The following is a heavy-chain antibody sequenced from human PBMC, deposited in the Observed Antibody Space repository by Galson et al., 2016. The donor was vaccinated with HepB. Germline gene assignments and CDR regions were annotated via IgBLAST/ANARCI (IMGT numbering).Heavy chain of an antibody. J-gene: IGHJ3*02. CDR3: ARVFPARCSGRSCFSEGAFDI. V-gene: IGHV3-7*01. D-gene: IGHD2-15*01. CDR2: IKQGGSQT. Sequence: SLRLSCAASGFTFRNFWMSWVRQDPGKGLEWVANIKQGGSQTYYVDSVKGRFAISRDNAKNTLYLQMNSLSAEDTAIYYCARVFPARCSGRSCFSEGAFDIWGQGTMVIVSS. CDR1: GFTFRNFW.